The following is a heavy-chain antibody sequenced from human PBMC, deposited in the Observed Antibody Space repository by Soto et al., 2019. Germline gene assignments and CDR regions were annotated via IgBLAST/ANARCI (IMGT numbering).Heavy chain of an antibody. J-gene: IGHJ4*02. CDR1: GYSFTSYG. V-gene: IGHV1-18*01. CDR2: ISANNGNT. D-gene: IGHD1-26*01. Sequence: QVQLVQSGAEVKKPGASVKVSCKASGYSFTSYGISWVRQAPGQGLEWMGWISANNGNTNYAQGRVTMTTDTATSTAYRELSSLRSDATAVYYGAGARGRYALDYWRQGTLVTVSS. CDR3: AGARGRYALDY.